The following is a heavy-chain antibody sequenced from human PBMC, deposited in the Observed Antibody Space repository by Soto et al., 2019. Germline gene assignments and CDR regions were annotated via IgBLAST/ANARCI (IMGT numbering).Heavy chain of an antibody. CDR2: IIPILGIA. CDR1: GGTFSSYT. Sequence: SVKVSCKASGGTFSSYTISWVRQAPGQGLEWMGRIIPILGIANYAQKFQGRVTITADKSTSTAYMELSSLRSEDTALYYFAFPQDSGYDSRAFAIWGQGTMVTVSS. CDR3: AFPQDSGYDSRAFAI. V-gene: IGHV1-69*02. J-gene: IGHJ3*02. D-gene: IGHD5-12*01.